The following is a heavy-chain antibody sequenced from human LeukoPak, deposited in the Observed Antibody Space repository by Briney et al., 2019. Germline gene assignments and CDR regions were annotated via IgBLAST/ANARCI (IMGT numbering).Heavy chain of an antibody. CDR1: EFTFSDYH. CDR3: ARNMVRGVMRVYGMDV. D-gene: IGHD3-10*01. J-gene: IGHJ6*02. CDR2: ISSSSSYT. V-gene: IGHV3-11*06. Sequence: TGGSLRLSCVASEFTFSDYHMSWIRQAPGKGLEWVSYISSSSSYTNYADSVKGRFTISRDNSKNTLYLQMNSLRAEDTAVYYCARNMVRGVMRVYGMDVWGQGTTVTVSS.